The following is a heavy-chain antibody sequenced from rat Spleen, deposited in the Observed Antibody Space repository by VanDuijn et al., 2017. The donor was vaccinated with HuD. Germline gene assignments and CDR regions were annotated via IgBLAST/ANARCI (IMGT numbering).Heavy chain of an antibody. CDR2: IVDDGSNT. J-gene: IGHJ2*01. CDR3: ARPTTGIPFNY. CDR1: GFTFSNYG. V-gene: IGHV5-17*01. Sequence: EVQLVESGGGPVEPGRSLRLSCAASGFTFSNYGMAWVRQAPKKGLGWVAAIVDDGSNTFFRDSVKGRFTISRDNAKSTLYLQVDSLRPEDMAIYYCARPTTGIPFNYWGQGVMVTVSS. D-gene: IGHD1-9*01.